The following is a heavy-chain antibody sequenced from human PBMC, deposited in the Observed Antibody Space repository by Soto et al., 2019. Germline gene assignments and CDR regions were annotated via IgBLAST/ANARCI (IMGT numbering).Heavy chain of an antibody. J-gene: IGHJ4*02. Sequence: QVQLVESGGGVVQPGRSLRLSCAASGFTFSSYAMHWVRQAPGKGLEWVAVISYDGSNKYFADSVKGRFTISRDNSKNTLYLQMNSLRAEDTAVYYCAKDPEYSSSGPDYWGQRTLVTVSS. V-gene: IGHV3-30*18. CDR2: ISYDGSNK. D-gene: IGHD6-6*01. CDR1: GFTFSSYA. CDR3: AKDPEYSSSGPDY.